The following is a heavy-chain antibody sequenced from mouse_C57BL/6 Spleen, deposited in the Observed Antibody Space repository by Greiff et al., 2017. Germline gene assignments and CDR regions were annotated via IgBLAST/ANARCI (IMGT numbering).Heavy chain of an antibody. V-gene: IGHV1-80*01. CDR3: AGTLSFDY. J-gene: IGHJ2*01. CDR2: IYPGYGDT. D-gene: IGHD6-1*01. CDR1: GYAFSSYW. Sequence: QVHVKQSGAELVKPGASVKISCKASGYAFSSYWMNWVKQRPGEGLEWIGQIYPGYGDTNYNGKFQGKATLTADKSSSTAYMQLSSLTSEDAAVYFCAGTLSFDYWGQGTTLTVSS.